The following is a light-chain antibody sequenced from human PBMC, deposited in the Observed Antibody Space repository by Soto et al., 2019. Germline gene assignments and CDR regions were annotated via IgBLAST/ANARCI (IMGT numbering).Light chain of an antibody. CDR2: EIN. V-gene: IGLV2-23*02. J-gene: IGLJ2*01. CDR1: SNDIGGYNL. CDR3: SSFSGGATFV. Sequence: QSVLTQPASVSGSPGQSITISCTGTSNDIGGYNLVSWYQHHPGKAPKLIIYEINKRPSGVSDRFSGSESGNSASLTISALQSGDEAYYSCSSFSGGATFVFGGGTKLTVL.